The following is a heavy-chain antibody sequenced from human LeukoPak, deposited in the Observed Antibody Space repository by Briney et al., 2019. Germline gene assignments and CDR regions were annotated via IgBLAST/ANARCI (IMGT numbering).Heavy chain of an antibody. D-gene: IGHD5-18*01. CDR1: GFTFSDYY. CDR2: ISGSGSTI. CDR3: ARDRVDTAMAPLDY. Sequence: GGSLRLSCAASGFTFSDYYMSWIRQAPGKGLEWVSYISGSGSTIYSADSVKGRFAISRDNAKNSLYLQMNSLRAEDTAVYYCARDRVDTAMAPLDYWGQGTLVTVSS. V-gene: IGHV3-11*04. J-gene: IGHJ4*02.